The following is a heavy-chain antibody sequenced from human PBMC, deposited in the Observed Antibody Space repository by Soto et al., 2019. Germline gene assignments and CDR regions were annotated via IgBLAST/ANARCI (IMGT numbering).Heavy chain of an antibody. V-gene: IGHV1-18*01. CDR3: ARSDFDSWTAYYTGPDY. Sequence: QVELVQSGGEVKKPGASVKVSCKASGYSFTSYVITWVRQAPGEGLEWMGWIRVYNGHTTYSQKFQDRVIRTTDTSASIAYMELRSLTSVDTSVNHCARSDFDSWTAYYTGPDYLGQGTLVTVSS. J-gene: IGHJ4*02. CDR1: GYSFTSYV. D-gene: IGHD3-3*01. CDR2: IRVYNGHT.